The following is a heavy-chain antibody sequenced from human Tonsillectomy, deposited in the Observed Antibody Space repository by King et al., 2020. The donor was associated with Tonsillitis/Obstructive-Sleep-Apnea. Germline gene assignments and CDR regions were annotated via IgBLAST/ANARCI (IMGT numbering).Heavy chain of an antibody. CDR1: GFTFSSYT. V-gene: IGHV3-48*02. CDR2: ISSSSSTI. Sequence: QLVESGGGLVQPGGSLRLSCAASGFTFSSYTLNWVRQAPGKGLEWVSYISSSSSTIYYADSVKGRFTISRDNAKNSLYLQMNSLRDEDTAVYYCARDTKYSGYGPLDSFDVWGQGTMVTVSS. J-gene: IGHJ3*01. D-gene: IGHD5-12*01. CDR3: ARDTKYSGYGPLDSFDV.